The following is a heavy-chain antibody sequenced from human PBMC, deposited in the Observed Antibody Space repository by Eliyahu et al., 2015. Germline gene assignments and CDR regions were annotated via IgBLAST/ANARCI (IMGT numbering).Heavy chain of an antibody. Sequence: EVRLVESGGGLVKPXGSLRLSCXGXGFTFRSYDMSWVRQAPGKGLEWVSYISSTRNYIYYIDSVRGRFTISRDNAKNSLYLQMKSLRVEDTAVYYCATLGSALEFWGQGTLVTVSS. CDR3: ATLGSALEF. V-gene: IGHV3-21*01. J-gene: IGHJ4*02. CDR1: GFTFRSYD. D-gene: IGHD3-16*01. CDR2: ISSTRNYI.